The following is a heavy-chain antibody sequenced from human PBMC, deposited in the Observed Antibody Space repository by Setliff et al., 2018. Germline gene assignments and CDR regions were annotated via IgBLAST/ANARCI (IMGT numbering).Heavy chain of an antibody. CDR2: VYYSGTA. Sequence: SETLSLTCTVSDGSLSTYYWSWIRQPPGKGLEFIGYVYYSGTANYSPSLRSRLTISVDTSKYQFSLKLRSVTAADTAVYYCARGGTFRYLDFWGQGAPVTVSS. CDR3: ARGGTFRYLDF. CDR1: DGSLSTYY. D-gene: IGHD5-12*01. V-gene: IGHV4-59*01. J-gene: IGHJ4*02.